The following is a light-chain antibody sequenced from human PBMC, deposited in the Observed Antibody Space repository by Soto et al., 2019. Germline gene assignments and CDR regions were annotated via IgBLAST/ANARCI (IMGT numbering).Light chain of an antibody. CDR1: SSDVGSYKF. CDR3: CSYAGSSTLV. CDR2: EGS. Sequence: QPVLTQPASVSGSPGQSITISCTGTSSDVGSYKFVSWYQQHPGKAPKLMIYEGSKRPSGVSNRFSGSKSGNTASLTISGLQAEDEADYYCCSYAGSSTLVFGGGTKVTVL. J-gene: IGLJ2*01. V-gene: IGLV2-23*01.